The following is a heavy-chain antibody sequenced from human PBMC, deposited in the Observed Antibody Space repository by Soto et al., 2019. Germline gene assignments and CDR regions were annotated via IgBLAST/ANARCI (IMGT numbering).Heavy chain of an antibody. CDR1: GFTFRSYV. CDR2: TSYDGSNN. D-gene: IGHD3-16*01. Sequence: QVQLVESGGGVVQPGTSLRLSCVGSGFTFRSYVIHWVRQAPGKGLEWVALTSYDGSNNFYGDSVKGRFTISRDNSRNTVELQMDRLRLEDTSLYSCARWGTTGGLDVWGQGTLVSVSS. J-gene: IGHJ4*02. CDR3: ARWGTTGGLDV. V-gene: IGHV3-33*05.